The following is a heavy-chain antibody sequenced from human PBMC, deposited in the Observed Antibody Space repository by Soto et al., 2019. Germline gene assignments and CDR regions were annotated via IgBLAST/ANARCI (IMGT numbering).Heavy chain of an antibody. Sequence: GGSLRLSCAASGFTFSSYAMSWVRQAPGKGLEWVSAISGSGGSTYYADSVKGRFTISRDNSKNTLYLQMNSLRAEDTAVYYCAKGRSGVTMPSYYFDYWGQGTLVTVSS. CDR1: GFTFSSYA. V-gene: IGHV3-23*01. CDR3: AKGRSGVTMPSYYFDY. D-gene: IGHD3-10*01. CDR2: ISGSGGST. J-gene: IGHJ4*02.